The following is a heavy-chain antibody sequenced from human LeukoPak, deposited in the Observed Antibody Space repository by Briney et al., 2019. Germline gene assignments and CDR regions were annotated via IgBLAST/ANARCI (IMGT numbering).Heavy chain of an antibody. V-gene: IGHV3-23*01. CDR3: AREGYSSGWYEVWAFDI. D-gene: IGHD6-19*01. CDR1: GFTFSSYA. Sequence: GGSLRLSCAASGFTFSSYAMSWVRQAPGKGLEWVSAISGSGGSTYYADSVKGRFTISRDNAKNSLYLQMNSLRAEDTAVYYCAREGYSSGWYEVWAFDIWGQGTMVTVSS. J-gene: IGHJ3*02. CDR2: ISGSGGST.